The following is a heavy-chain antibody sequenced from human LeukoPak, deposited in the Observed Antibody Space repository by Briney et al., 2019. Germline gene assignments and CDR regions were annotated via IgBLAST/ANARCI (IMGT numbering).Heavy chain of an antibody. CDR1: GGSISSSSYY. Sequence: SETLSLTCTVSGGSISSSSYYWGWIRQPPGKGLEWIGSIYYSGSTYYNPSLKSRVTISVDTSKNQFSLKLSSVTAADTAVYYCARIGGALRFLEWLLGFDYWGQGTLLTVSS. CDR2: IYYSGST. CDR3: ARIGGALRFLEWLLGFDY. V-gene: IGHV4-39*01. J-gene: IGHJ4*02. D-gene: IGHD3-3*01.